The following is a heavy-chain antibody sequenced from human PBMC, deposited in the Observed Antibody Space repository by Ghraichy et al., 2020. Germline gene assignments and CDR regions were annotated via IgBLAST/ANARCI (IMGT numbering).Heavy chain of an antibody. CDR2: ISSSSSYI. Sequence: GASLRLSCAASGFTFSNYSMNWVRQAPGKGLEWVSSISSSSSYIYYADSVKGRFTISRDNAKNSLYLQMNSLRGEDTAVYYCARVVDWFGYSMDVWGQGTTVTVSS. V-gene: IGHV3-21*01. J-gene: IGHJ6*02. D-gene: IGHD3-9*01. CDR3: ARVVDWFGYSMDV. CDR1: GFTFSNYS.